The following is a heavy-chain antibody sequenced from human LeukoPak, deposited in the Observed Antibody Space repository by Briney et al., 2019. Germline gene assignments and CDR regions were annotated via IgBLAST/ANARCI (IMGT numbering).Heavy chain of an antibody. J-gene: IGHJ5*02. D-gene: IGHD5-24*01. Sequence: GASVKVSCKASGGRFGNYTITWVRQIPGQGLEWMGRITPMFGMADYAQKFHDRVTITADKPTTTAYMDLSGLRSEDTAVYYCAGGGRDDFNSWFDPWGQGTLVTVSS. CDR3: AGGGRDDFNSWFDP. CDR2: ITPMFGMA. CDR1: GGRFGNYT. V-gene: IGHV1-69*02.